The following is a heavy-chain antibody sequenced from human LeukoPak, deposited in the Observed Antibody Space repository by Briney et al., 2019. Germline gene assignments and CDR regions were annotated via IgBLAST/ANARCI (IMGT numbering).Heavy chain of an antibody. V-gene: IGHV3-23*01. CDR1: GFTFSQYW. CDR2: ISGSGGST. CDR3: VRKNPGYSGHHFDY. Sequence: GGSLRLSCAASGFTFSQYWMSWVRQAPGKGLEWVSAISGSGGSTYYADSVKGRFTISRDNSKNTLYLQMNSLRAEDTAVYYCVRKNPGYSGHHFDYWGQGTLVTVSS. D-gene: IGHD5-12*01. J-gene: IGHJ4*02.